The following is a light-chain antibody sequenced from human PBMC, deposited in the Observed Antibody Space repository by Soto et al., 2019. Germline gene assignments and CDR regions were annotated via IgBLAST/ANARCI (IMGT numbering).Light chain of an antibody. Sequence: EIAMTQSPATLSASAGERATLTCRASQSISGELAWYQQRPGQPPRLLIYGASNMPTGVPDRCSGSGSGSALTITIRGLQSVDSDVYYRQHGHDWLHTFGQGTRLEI. CDR2: GAS. V-gene: IGKV3-15*01. J-gene: IGKJ2*01. CDR3: QHGHDWLHT. CDR1: QSISGE.